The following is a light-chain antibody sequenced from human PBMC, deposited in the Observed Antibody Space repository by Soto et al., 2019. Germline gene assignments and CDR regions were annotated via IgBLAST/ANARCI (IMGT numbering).Light chain of an antibody. Sequence: QSALTQTASVSGSPGQSITMSCTGTSSDVGGYNFVSWYQQHPGKAPKLIVHEVANRPSGVSGRFSGSKSGNTAFLTISGLQAEDEAVYYCCSHSSSITWMFGGGTKLTVL. CDR3: CSHSSSITWM. CDR2: EVA. J-gene: IGLJ3*02. CDR1: SSDVGGYNF. V-gene: IGLV2-14*03.